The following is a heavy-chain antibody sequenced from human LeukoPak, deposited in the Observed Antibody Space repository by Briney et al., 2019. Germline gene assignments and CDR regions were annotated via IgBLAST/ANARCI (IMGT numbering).Heavy chain of an antibody. CDR2: IYPGDSDT. J-gene: IGHJ6*02. Sequence: GESLKISYKGSGYSFTSYWIAWVRQMPGKGLEWMGIIYPGDSDTRYSPSFQGQVTISADKSISTAYLQWSSLKASDTAMYYCARTAPLLPDVPSYYYGMDVWGQGTTVTVSS. V-gene: IGHV5-51*01. CDR3: ARTAPLLPDVPSYYYGMDV. D-gene: IGHD2-15*01. CDR1: GYSFTSYW.